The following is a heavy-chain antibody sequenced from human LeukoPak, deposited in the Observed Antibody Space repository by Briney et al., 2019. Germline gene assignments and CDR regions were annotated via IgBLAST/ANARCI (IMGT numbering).Heavy chain of an antibody. CDR2: ISAYNGNT. Sequence: ASVKVSCKASGYTFTSYGISWVRQAPGQGLEWMGWISAYNGNTNYAQKLQGRVTMTTDTSTSTAYMELRSLRSDDTAVYYCARVGRGYSSSWSFYYFDYWGQGTLVTVSS. CDR3: ARVGRGYSSSWSFYYFDY. D-gene: IGHD6-13*01. J-gene: IGHJ4*02. V-gene: IGHV1-18*01. CDR1: GYTFTSYG.